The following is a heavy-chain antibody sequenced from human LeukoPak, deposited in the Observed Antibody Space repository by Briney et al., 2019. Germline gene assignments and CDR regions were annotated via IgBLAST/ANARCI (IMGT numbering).Heavy chain of an antibody. V-gene: IGHV1-69*05. CDR2: IIPIFGTA. J-gene: IGHJ4*02. CDR1: GGTFSSYA. Sequence: ASVKVSCKASGGTFSSYAISWVRQAPGQGLEWMGGIIPIFGTANYAQKFQGRVTITTDESTSTAYMELSSLRSEDTAVYYCARLLTGTTHDYFDYWGQGTLVTVSS. CDR3: ARLLTGTTHDYFDY. D-gene: IGHD1-7*01.